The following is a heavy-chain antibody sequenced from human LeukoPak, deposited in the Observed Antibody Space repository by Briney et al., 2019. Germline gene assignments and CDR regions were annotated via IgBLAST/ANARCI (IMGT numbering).Heavy chain of an antibody. CDR2: IYPRDGST. CDR3: ARVGDFWSGYYPYYYYYYGMDV. CDR1: EYTFTNNY. Sequence: ASVKVSCKASEYTFTNNYLHWVRRAPGQGLEWMGMIYPRDGSTSYAQKFQGRVTMTRNTSISTAYMELSSLRSEDTAVYYCARVGDFWSGYYPYYYYYYGMDVWGQGTTVTVSS. V-gene: IGHV1-46*01. D-gene: IGHD3-3*01. J-gene: IGHJ6*02.